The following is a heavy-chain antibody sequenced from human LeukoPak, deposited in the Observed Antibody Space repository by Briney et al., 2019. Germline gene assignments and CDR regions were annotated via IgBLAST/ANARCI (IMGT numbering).Heavy chain of an antibody. CDR1: GYTFTSYD. CDR2: MNPNSGNT. V-gene: IGHV1-8*03. D-gene: IGHD3-16*01. CDR3: VRWGKWVQPDAFDI. J-gene: IGHJ3*02. Sequence: ASVKVSCKASGYTFTSYDIHWVRQATGQGLQWMGWMNPNSGNTDFAQKFQGRVTITRNTSISTAYMELSSLRSEDTAVYYCVRWGKWVQPDAFDIWGQGIMVTVSS.